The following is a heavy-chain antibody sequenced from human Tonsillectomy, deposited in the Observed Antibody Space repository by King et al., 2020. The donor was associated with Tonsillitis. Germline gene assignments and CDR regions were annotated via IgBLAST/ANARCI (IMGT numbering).Heavy chain of an antibody. CDR2: ISSSSSTI. J-gene: IGHJ6*04. Sequence: VQLVESGGGLVQPGGSLRLSCAASGFTFSSYSMNWVRQAPGKGLEWFSYISSSSSTIYYADSVKGRFTISRDNAKNSLYLQMNSLRAEDTAVYYCARAAMVDYYYYGMDVWGEGTTVTVSS. V-gene: IGHV3-48*01. CDR3: ARAAMVDYYYYGMDV. D-gene: IGHD5-18*01. CDR1: GFTFSSYS.